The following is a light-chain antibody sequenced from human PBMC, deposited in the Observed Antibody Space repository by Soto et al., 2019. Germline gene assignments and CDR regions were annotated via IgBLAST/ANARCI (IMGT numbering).Light chain of an antibody. Sequence: EIVLTQSPGTLSLSPGERATLSCRASQSISSTNSAWYQQKPGQAPRLLIYGASTKATGIPARYGGSGAGTQFSLTISRREREDFVVYYCQQYSRSLGTFGEGTKVEI. CDR3: QQYSRSLGT. CDR1: QSISSTN. J-gene: IGKJ1*01. CDR2: GAS. V-gene: IGKV3-20*01.